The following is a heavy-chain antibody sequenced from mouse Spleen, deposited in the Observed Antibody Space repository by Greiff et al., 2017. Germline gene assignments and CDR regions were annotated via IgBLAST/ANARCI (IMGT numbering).Heavy chain of an antibody. V-gene: IGHV1-64*01. CDR2: IHPNSGST. CDR3: ARSEYGNY. J-gene: IGHJ2*01. CDR1: GYAFSSSW. D-gene: IGHD2-10*02. Sequence: VQLQQSGPELVKPGASVKISCKASGYAFSSSWMHWVKQRPGQGLEWIGMIHPNSGSTNYNEKFKSKATLTVDKSSSTAYMQLSSLTSEDSAVYYCARSEYGNYWGQGTTLTVSS.